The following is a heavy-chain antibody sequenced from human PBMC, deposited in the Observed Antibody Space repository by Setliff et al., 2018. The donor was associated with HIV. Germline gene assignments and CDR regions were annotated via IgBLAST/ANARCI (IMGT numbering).Heavy chain of an antibody. V-gene: IGHV1-18*01. CDR1: GYTFTSYG. CDR2: ISAYTGNT. Sequence: GASVKVSCKASGYTFTSYGISWVRQAPGQGLEWMGWISAYTGNTNYEQKLQGRVTMTTDTSTSTVYMEMRSLRYDDTAVYYCARQYSSGPRLDYWGQGTLVTVSS. J-gene: IGHJ4*02. CDR3: ARQYSSGPRLDY. D-gene: IGHD6-19*01.